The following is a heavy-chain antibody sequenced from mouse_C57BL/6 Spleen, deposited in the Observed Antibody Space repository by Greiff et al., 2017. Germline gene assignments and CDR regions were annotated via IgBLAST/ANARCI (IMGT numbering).Heavy chain of an antibody. J-gene: IGHJ2*01. CDR1: GYTFTSYW. D-gene: IGHD2-4*01. CDR2: IAPSDSYT. CDR3: ARRPIYYDYDGGDFDY. Sequence: QVQLQQPGAELVKPGASVKLSCKASGYTFTSYWMQWVKQRPGQGLEWIGEIAPSDSYTNYNQKFKGKATLTVDTSSSTAYMQLSSLTSEDSAVYYCARRPIYYDYDGGDFDYWGQGTTLTVSS. V-gene: IGHV1-50*01.